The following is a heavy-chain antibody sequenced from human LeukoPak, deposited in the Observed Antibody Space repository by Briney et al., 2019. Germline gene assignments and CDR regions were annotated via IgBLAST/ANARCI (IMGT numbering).Heavy chain of an antibody. D-gene: IGHD3-22*01. Sequence: ASVKVPCKASGYTFTGYYIHWVRQAPGQGLEWMGWINPISGGTNYAEKFQGRVTVTRDTSISTVYMELSRLRSDDTAVYYCARWGKYYYDSSGYYYWGQGTLVSVSS. J-gene: IGHJ4*02. CDR3: ARWGKYYYDSSGYYY. V-gene: IGHV1-2*02. CDR2: INPISGGT. CDR1: GYTFTGYY.